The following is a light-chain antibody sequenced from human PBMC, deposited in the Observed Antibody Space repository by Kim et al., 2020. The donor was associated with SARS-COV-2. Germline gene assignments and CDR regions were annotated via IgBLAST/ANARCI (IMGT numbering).Light chain of an antibody. V-gene: IGLV2-14*03. CDR1: SIDIGRYDY. Sequence: GQSITISCTGTSIDIGRYDYVSWYQQHPGKAPKLLIYDVTYRPSGVSNRFSGSKSGNTASLTISGLQAEDETDYYCSSFTARSTLVFGGGTKVTVL. CDR3: SSFTARSTLV. CDR2: DVT. J-gene: IGLJ3*02.